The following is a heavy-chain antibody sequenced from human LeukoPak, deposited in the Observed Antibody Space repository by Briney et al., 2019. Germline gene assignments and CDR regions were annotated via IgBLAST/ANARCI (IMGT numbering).Heavy chain of an antibody. D-gene: IGHD4-17*01. J-gene: IGHJ4*02. CDR1: GASISSSDYF. Sequence: SETLSLTCSVSGASISSSDYFWAWIRQTPGKGLEWTGEVNHSGYTNMNPSLKSRVTISVDTSKNQFSLMMTSVTAADTAVYFCARMTTGHDYWGQGILVTVSS. CDR3: ARMTTGHDY. V-gene: IGHV4-39*07. CDR2: VNHSGYT.